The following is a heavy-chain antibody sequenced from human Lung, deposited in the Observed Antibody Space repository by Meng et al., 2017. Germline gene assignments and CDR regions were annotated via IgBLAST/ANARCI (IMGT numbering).Heavy chain of an antibody. V-gene: IGHV1-18*01. D-gene: IGHD6-19*01. CDR1: GYTFTTYG. J-gene: IGHJ4*02. Sequence: QVHLVQSGLEVKKPGASVKVSCKASGYTFTTYGISWLRQAPGQGLEWMGWIDPGNGNRDFAEKFQDRLTTSNDTSSSTVYMELTRLTSDDTAVYYCARDRQWLFDYWGQGALVTVSS. CDR2: IDPGNGNR. CDR3: ARDRQWLFDY.